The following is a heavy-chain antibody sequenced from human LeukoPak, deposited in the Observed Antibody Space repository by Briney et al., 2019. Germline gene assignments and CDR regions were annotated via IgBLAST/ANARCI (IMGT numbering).Heavy chain of an antibody. J-gene: IGHJ5*02. V-gene: IGHV4-59*01. D-gene: IGHD3-9*01. Sequence: PSVTLSLTCTVSGGSISSYYWSWIRQPPGKGLEWIGYIYYSGSTNYNPSLKSRVTISVDTSKNQFSLKLSSVTAADTAVYYCARGKPDILTADPWGQGTLVTVSS. CDR2: IYYSGST. CDR1: GGSISSYY. CDR3: ARGKPDILTADP.